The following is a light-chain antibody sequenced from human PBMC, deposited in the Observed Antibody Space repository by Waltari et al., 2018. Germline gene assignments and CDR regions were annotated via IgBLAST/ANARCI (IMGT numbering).Light chain of an antibody. J-gene: IGKJ2*01. CDR3: QHFDNLLFT. CDR2: DAT. Sequence: DIQVTQSPSSLSAPVGYRVTITCQASQDISHYLNWYQQRPGKAPKVLIYDATLLKIGVPSRFSGSGSGTDFTFAITSLQPEDAATYYCQHFDNLLFTFGQGTKLEI. V-gene: IGKV1-33*01. CDR1: QDISHY.